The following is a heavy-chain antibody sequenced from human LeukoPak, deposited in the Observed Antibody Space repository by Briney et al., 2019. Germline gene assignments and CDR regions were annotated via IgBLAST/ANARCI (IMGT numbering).Heavy chain of an antibody. CDR1: GDSITTNSYW. D-gene: IGHD3-16*01. CDR2: IYSSGNS. CDR3: ARRGIWDLQIGNWFDP. Sequence: PSETLSLTCSISGDSITTNSYWWGWIRQSPGKGLEWIGSIYSSGNSYYNPSLKTRATISPDTSKNQYSLRLTSVTPADPGIYYCARRGIWDLQIGNWFDPWGQGILVIVSS. V-gene: IGHV4-39*01. J-gene: IGHJ5*02.